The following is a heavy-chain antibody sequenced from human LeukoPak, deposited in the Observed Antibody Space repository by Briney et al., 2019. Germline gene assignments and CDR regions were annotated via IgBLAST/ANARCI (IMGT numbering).Heavy chain of an antibody. D-gene: IGHD3-10*01. Sequence: PSETLSLTCTVSGGSISSYYWGWIRQPPGKGLEWIGEINHSGSTNYNPSLKSRVTISVDTSKNQFSLKLSSVTAADTAVYYCARRGGYYGSGSYYNRRNWFDPWGQGTLVTVSS. CDR2: INHSGST. V-gene: IGHV4-34*01. CDR1: GGSISSYY. J-gene: IGHJ5*02. CDR3: ARRGGYYGSGSYYNRRNWFDP.